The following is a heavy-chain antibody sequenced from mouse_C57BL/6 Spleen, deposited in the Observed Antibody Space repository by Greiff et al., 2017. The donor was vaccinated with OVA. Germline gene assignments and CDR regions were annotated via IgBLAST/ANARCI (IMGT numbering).Heavy chain of an antibody. CDR1: GYTFTDYY. Sequence: EVQLQQSGPELVKPGASVKISCKASGYTFTDYYMNWVKQSHGKSLEWIGDINPNNGGTSYNQKFKGKATLTVDKSSSTAYMELRSLTSEDSAVYYCARYGYGEDYFDYWGQGTTLTVSS. J-gene: IGHJ2*01. V-gene: IGHV1-26*01. CDR3: ARYGYGEDYFDY. CDR2: INPNNGGT. D-gene: IGHD2-2*01.